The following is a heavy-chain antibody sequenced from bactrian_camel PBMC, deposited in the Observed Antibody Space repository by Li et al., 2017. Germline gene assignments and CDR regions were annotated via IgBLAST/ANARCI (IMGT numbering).Heavy chain of an antibody. CDR3: AVDSSFVTCD. CDR1: GYPFGAYY. Sequence: HVQLVESGGYLAQPGGSLVLSCTVSGYPFGAYYISWVRQAPGKGLEWVSSIYTDGGATYYANSVKGRFTISRDSAKNTVTLQMNTLESEDTAVYYCAVDSSFVTCDGAQGTQVTVS. J-gene: IGHJ4*01. V-gene: IGHV3-2*01. CDR2: IYTDGGAT. D-gene: IGHD7*01.